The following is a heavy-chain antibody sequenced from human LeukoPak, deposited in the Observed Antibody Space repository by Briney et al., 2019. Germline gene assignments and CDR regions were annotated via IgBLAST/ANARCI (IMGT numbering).Heavy chain of an antibody. D-gene: IGHD6-13*01. Sequence: PSETLSLTCAVYGGSFSSYSWSWIRQPPGKGLEWIGEINRSGNTNYNPSLKSRVTISVDTSKNQFSPKLSSVTAADTAVYYCARGPRDSSSLFGYYYYGMDVWGQGTTVTVSS. J-gene: IGHJ6*02. CDR3: ARGPRDSSSLFGYYYYGMDV. V-gene: IGHV4-34*01. CDR2: INRSGNT. CDR1: GGSFSSYS.